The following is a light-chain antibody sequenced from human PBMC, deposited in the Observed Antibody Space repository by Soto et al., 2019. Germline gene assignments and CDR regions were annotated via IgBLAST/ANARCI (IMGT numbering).Light chain of an antibody. V-gene: IGLV1-44*01. J-gene: IGLJ2*01. CDR3: AAWDGSLKGVL. CDR1: SSNIGLNT. Sequence: QSVLTQPPSASGTPGQRVTISCSGSSSNIGLNTVNWYQQLPGTAPKLLIYTSNQRPSGVPDRFSGSKSGTSASLAISGLQSEDEADYYCAAWDGSLKGVLFGGGTKLTVL. CDR2: TSN.